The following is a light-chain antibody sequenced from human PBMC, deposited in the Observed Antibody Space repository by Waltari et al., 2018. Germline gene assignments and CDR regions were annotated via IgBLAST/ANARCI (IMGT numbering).Light chain of an antibody. CDR3: QQRSNWPPVT. CDR1: QRVSSY. V-gene: IGKV3-11*01. J-gene: IGKJ4*01. Sequence: EIVLTQSPATLSLSPGERATLSCRARQRVSSYLAWYQQKPGQAPRLLIHDASNRATGIPARFSGSGSGTDFTLTISSLEPEDFAVYYCQQRSNWPPVTFGGGTKVEIK. CDR2: DAS.